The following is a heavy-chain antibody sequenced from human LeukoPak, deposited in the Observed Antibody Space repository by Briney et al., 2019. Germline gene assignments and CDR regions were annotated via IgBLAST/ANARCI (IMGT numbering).Heavy chain of an antibody. CDR1: GGSISSSSAY. CDR3: VSPRGFSYGYFDY. Sequence: SETLSLTCTVSGGSISSSSAYWGWIRQPPGKGLEWIGSIYYSKNTYYNPSLKSRVAISADTTKNQFSLTLGSVSATDTAVYYCVSPRGFSYGYFDYWGQGTLVTVSS. V-gene: IGHV4-39*01. CDR2: IYYSKNT. D-gene: IGHD5-18*01. J-gene: IGHJ4*02.